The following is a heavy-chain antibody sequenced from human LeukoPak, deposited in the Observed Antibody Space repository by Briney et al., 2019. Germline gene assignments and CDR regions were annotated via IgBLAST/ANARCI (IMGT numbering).Heavy chain of an antibody. CDR3: ARDHYYDSSSYSYGMDV. CDR1: GFTFSSYA. CDR2: ISSSDSGDSTI. D-gene: IGHD3-22*01. V-gene: IGHV3-48*03. J-gene: IGHJ6*02. Sequence: PGRSLTLSWAASGFTFSSYAMHWVRQAPGEGLEWVSYISSSDSGDSTIYYADSVKGRFTISRDDAKNSLYLQMNSLRAEDTAVYYCARDHYYDSSSYSYGMDVWGQGTTVTVSS.